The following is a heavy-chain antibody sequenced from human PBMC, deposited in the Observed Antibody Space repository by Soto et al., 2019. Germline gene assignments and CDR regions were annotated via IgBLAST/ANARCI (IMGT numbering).Heavy chain of an antibody. CDR1: GGTFSSYT. Sequence: QVQLVHSGAEVKKPGSSVKVSCKASGGTFSSYTISWVRQAPGQGLEWMGRIIPILGIANYAQKFQGRVTITADKSTSTAYLELSSLRSEDTAVYYCAITMVRGNYYYYGMDVWGQGTTVTVSS. CDR3: AITMVRGNYYYYGMDV. CDR2: IIPILGIA. J-gene: IGHJ6*02. D-gene: IGHD3-10*01. V-gene: IGHV1-69*02.